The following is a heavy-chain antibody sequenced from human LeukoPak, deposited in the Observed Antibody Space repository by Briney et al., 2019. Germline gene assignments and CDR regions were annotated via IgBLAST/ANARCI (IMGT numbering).Heavy chain of an antibody. D-gene: IGHD3-10*01. CDR1: GSSLTELS. CDR3: TTAGFGKTVLRWFGEFLN. J-gene: IGHJ4*02. Sequence: ASVKVSCKVSGSSLTELSIHWVRQAPGKGLEWLGGFNPEDAQTVYSQKFRGRVTMTEDTSSDTADMELTSLTSEDTAVYYCTTAGFGKTVLRWFGEFLNWGQGTLVTVSS. CDR2: FNPEDAQT. V-gene: IGHV1-24*01.